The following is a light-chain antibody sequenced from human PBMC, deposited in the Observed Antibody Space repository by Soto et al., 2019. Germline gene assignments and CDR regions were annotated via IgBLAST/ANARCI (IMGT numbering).Light chain of an antibody. Sequence: EIVVAQSPATLSVSPGERATRSCRARQSVGNNFDWYQQKPGQAPRLLIFATSTRATGVPARFSGSGSGTEFTHTLSSLQSEDFAVYYCQQYGDWPLTFGGGAKVEIE. CDR2: ATS. J-gene: IGKJ4*01. CDR1: QSVGNN. CDR3: QQYGDWPLT. V-gene: IGKV3-15*01.